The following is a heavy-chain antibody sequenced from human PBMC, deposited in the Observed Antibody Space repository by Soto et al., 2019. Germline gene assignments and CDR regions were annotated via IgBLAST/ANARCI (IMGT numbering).Heavy chain of an antibody. CDR3: AKEPNSQGYSCGTSFDY. Sequence: GGSLRLSCAASGFTFSSYAMSWVRQAPGKGLEWVSASSGSGGSTYYADSVKGRFTISTDNSKNTLYLQMNSLRAEDTAVYYCAKEPNSQGYSCGTSFDYWCQGNLVTVSS. D-gene: IGHD5-18*01. CDR2: SSGSGGST. V-gene: IGHV3-23*01. CDR1: GFTFSSYA. J-gene: IGHJ4*02.